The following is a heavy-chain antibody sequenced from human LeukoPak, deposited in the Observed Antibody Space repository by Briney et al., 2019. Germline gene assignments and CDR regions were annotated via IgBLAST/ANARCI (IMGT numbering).Heavy chain of an antibody. J-gene: IGHJ4*02. CDR1: GGSISSSSYY. D-gene: IGHD3-22*01. Sequence: PSETLSLTCTVSGGSISSSSYYWGWIRQPPGKGLEWIGSIYYSGSTYYNPSLKSRVTISVDTSKNQFSLKLTSVTAADTAVYYCARQGVSSYQYYFDYWGQGTLVTVSS. CDR2: IYYSGST. V-gene: IGHV4-39*01. CDR3: ARQGVSSYQYYFDY.